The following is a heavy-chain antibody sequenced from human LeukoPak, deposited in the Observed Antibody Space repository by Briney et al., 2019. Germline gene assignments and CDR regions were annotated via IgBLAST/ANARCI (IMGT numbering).Heavy chain of an antibody. J-gene: IGHJ4*02. CDR1: GFTSSSYS. V-gene: IGHV3-21*01. CDR3: AKDLSYGDYGAFFDY. CDR2: ISSSSSYI. D-gene: IGHD4-17*01. Sequence: PGGSLRLSCAASGFTSSSYSMNWVRQAPGKGLEWVSPISSSSSYIYYADSVKGRFTISRDNAKNSLYLQMNSLRAEDTAVYYCAKDLSYGDYGAFFDYWGQGTLVTVSS.